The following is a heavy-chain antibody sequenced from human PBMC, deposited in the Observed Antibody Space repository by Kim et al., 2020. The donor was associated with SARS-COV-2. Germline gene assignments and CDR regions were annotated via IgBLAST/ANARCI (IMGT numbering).Heavy chain of an antibody. D-gene: IGHD6-13*01. CDR3: ARVLAAAGALDY. CDR1: GFTFSDYY. J-gene: IGHJ4*02. V-gene: IGHV3-11*05. Sequence: LSLTCAASGFTFSDYYMSWIRQAPGKGLEWVSYISSSSSYTNYADSVKGRFTISRDNAKNSLYLQMNSLRAEDTAVYYCARVLAAAGALDYWGQGTLVTVSS. CDR2: ISSSSSYT.